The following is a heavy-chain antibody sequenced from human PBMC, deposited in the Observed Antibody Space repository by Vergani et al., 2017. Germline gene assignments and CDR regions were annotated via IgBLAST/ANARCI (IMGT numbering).Heavy chain of an antibody. Sequence: QVQLEESGGGVVQPGRSLRLSCAASGFTFSSYGMHWVRQAPGKGLEWVAVISYDGIKKYYAESVKGRITISRDNSKNTLSLQMNSLRAEDTAVYYCAKDYVSGYSYGHFHYWGQGTLVTVSS. CDR3: AKDYVSGYSYGHFHY. CDR2: ISYDGIKK. D-gene: IGHD5-18*01. J-gene: IGHJ4*02. CDR1: GFTFSSYG. V-gene: IGHV3-30*18.